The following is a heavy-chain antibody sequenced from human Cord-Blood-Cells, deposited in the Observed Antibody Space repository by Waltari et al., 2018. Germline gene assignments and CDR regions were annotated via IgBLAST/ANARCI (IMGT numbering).Heavy chain of an antibody. CDR1: GSTFSSYG. CDR3: AKDLVVYYFDY. D-gene: IGHD2-15*01. CDR2: KSYDGSNK. J-gene: IGHJ4*02. V-gene: IGHV3-30*18. Sequence: QVQLVESGGGVVQPGRSLRLSCAASGSTFSSYGMPWVRQAPGKGLEWGAVKSYDGSNKYYADSVKGRFTISRDNSKNTLYLQMNSLRAEDTAVYYCAKDLVVYYFDYWGQGTLVTVSS.